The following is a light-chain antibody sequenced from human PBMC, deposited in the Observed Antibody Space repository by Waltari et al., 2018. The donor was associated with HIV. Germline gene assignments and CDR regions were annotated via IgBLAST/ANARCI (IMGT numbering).Light chain of an antibody. CDR2: KAS. CDR1: QNIDNW. V-gene: IGKV1-5*03. CDR3: QQYTIYSYT. J-gene: IGKJ2*01. Sequence: DIQMTQSPSTLSASVGDRVTITGRASQNIDNWLAWYQQKPGKAPKLLISKASDLESGVPSRISGSGFGTEFTLTISSLQPDDFATYYCQQYTIYSYTFGQGTKLEI.